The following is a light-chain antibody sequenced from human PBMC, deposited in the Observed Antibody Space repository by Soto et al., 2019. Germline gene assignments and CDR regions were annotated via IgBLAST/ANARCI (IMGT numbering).Light chain of an antibody. J-gene: IGKJ1*01. CDR1: QGIGDT. Sequence: EIVLTQSPATLSVSPGECATLSCSASQGIGDTLAWYQHKPGQAPRLLIYGASTRATGIPARFSGSGSGTDFTLTISRLEPEDFAVYYCQHFVNSLTWTFGQGTKVDI. V-gene: IGKV3D-11*03. CDR3: QHFVNSLTWT. CDR2: GAS.